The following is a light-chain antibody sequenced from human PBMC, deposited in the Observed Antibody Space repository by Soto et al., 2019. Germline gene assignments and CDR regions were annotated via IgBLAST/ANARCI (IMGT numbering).Light chain of an antibody. CDR3: QHYNIYSPWT. CDR2: DAS. CDR1: QSITNR. Sequence: VKMTQSPSTLSASVGDRVTITCRASQSITNRLAWYQQKPGKAPKLLIYDASSLQSGVPSRFSGSGSGTEFTLTISGLQPDDFATYYCQHYNIYSPWTFGQGTKVDIK. J-gene: IGKJ1*01. V-gene: IGKV1-5*01.